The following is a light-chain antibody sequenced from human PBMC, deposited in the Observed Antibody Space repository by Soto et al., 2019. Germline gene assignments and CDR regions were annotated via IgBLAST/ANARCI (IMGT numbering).Light chain of an antibody. CDR3: QQYCSSPGT. V-gene: IGKV3-20*01. CDR2: AVS. J-gene: IGKJ2*01. CDR1: QSVSGNY. Sequence: DIVLTQSPGTLSLSPGERATLSCRASQSVSGNYFAWYQQKPGQAPRLLIYAVSGRATGIPNRFSGSGSGTEFALNISRLEAEGFGGYFCQQYCSSPGTFCQGTKLEIK.